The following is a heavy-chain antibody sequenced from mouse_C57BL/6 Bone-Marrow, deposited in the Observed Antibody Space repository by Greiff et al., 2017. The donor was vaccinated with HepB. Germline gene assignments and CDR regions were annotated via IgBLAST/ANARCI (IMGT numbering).Heavy chain of an antibody. CDR2: SRNKANDYTT. CDR3: ARDADGRAWFAY. Sequence: EVKLVESGGGLVQSGRSLRLSCATSGFTFSDFYMEWVRQAPGKGLEWIAASRNKANDYTTEYSASVKGRFIVSRDTSQSILYLQMNALRAEDTAIYYCARDADGRAWFAYWGQGTLVTVSA. D-gene: IGHD2-3*01. CDR1: GFTFSDFY. V-gene: IGHV7-1*01. J-gene: IGHJ3*01.